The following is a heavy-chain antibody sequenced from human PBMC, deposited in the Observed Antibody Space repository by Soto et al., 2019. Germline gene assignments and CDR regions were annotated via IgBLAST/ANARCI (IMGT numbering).Heavy chain of an antibody. Sequence: QVQLVESGGGVVQPGRSLRLSCAASAFIFSSYAMHWVRQAPGKGLEWVAIVSYDGSNKYYADSVKGRFTISRDNSKNTLYLQMNSLRVEDTAVYYCARSRFMERPDYYYCGMDVWGQGTTVTVSS. CDR3: ARSRFMERPDYYYCGMDV. CDR1: AFIFSSYA. V-gene: IGHV3-30-3*01. CDR2: VSYDGSNK. D-gene: IGHD1-1*01. J-gene: IGHJ6*02.